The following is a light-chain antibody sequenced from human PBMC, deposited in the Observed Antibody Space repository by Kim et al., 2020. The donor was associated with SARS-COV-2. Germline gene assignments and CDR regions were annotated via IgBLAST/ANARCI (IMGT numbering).Light chain of an antibody. Sequence: DIQITQSPSSLSASVGDTVTITCRASQSISTYLNWHQQKPGRAPEVLIYATSSLQSGVPSRFSGSGSRTEFTLTITSLQPEDFATYYCQQSYSNPLTFGGGTKVDIK. CDR2: ATS. CDR1: QSISTY. J-gene: IGKJ4*01. CDR3: QQSYSNPLT. V-gene: IGKV1-39*01.